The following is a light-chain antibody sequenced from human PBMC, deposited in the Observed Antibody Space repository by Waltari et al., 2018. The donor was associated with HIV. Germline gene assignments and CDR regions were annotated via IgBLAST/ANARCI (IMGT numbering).Light chain of an antibody. Sequence: QSALTQPRSVSGSPGQSVTISCTRTSSEVGGSNYVSWYQQHPDKAPTLMIYDVTRRPSGVPDRFAGSKYGNTASLTICGLQAEDEADYYCCSYAGSYTYVFGTGTKVTVL. V-gene: IGLV2-11*01. CDR3: CSYAGSYTYV. J-gene: IGLJ1*01. CDR2: DVT. CDR1: SSEVGGSNY.